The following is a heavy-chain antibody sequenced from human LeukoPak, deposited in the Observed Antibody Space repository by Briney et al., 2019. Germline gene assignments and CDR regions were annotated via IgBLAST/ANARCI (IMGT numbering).Heavy chain of an antibody. CDR1: GFTFSSYA. D-gene: IGHD5-18*01. V-gene: IGHV3-23*01. Sequence: GGSLRLSCAASGFTFSSYAMSGVRQAPGKGREWVSAISGSGGSTYYADSVKGRFTISRDNSKNTLYLQMNSLRAEDTAVYYCAKWIQLWLLDYWGQGTLVTVSS. J-gene: IGHJ4*02. CDR3: AKWIQLWLLDY. CDR2: ISGSGGST.